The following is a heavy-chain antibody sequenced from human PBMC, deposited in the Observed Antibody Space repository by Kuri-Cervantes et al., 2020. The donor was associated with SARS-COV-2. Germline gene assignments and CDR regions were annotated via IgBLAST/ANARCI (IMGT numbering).Heavy chain of an antibody. V-gene: IGHV4-31*03. CDR2: IYYNGIT. Sequence: SETLSLTCSVSGGSIRSGAYYCHWIRHRPGKGLEWIGNIYYNGITYYNPSLKSRITISVATSKNQFSLKLSSVTAADTAVYYCATDKPSYGGNGYLELWGQGTLVTVSS. D-gene: IGHD4-23*01. CDR3: ATDKPSYGGNGYLEL. CDR1: GGSIRSGAYY. J-gene: IGHJ1*01.